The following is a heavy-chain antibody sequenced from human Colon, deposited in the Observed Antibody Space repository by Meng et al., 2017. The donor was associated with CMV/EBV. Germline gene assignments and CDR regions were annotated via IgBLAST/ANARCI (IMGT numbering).Heavy chain of an antibody. J-gene: IGHJ5*02. CDR1: GFSRNTSTVA. CDR2: FYWDDNQ. D-gene: IGHD3-3*01. Sequence: CSFSGFSRNTSTVAGGWFRQAPGKALEWLTLFYWDDNQRYSPSLGNRLTLTKDTSKSQLVLTMTNMDPVDTGTYFCAHRRTIFGGFDPWGQGTLVTVSS. V-gene: IGHV2-5*02. CDR3: AHRRTIFGGFDP.